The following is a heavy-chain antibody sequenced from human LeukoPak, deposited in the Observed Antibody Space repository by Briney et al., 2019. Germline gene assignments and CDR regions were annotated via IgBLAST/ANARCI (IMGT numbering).Heavy chain of an antibody. J-gene: IGHJ4*01. D-gene: IGHD6-13*01. V-gene: IGHV3-23*01. Sequence: PGGSLRLSCAASGFTFSSSAMSWVRQAPGKGLEWVSVISKSGDFTYYADSVKGRFTISRDSSKNTLNLRMNSLRAEDTAVYYCAKESAAAGYFDYWGLGTLVTVSS. CDR2: ISKSGDFT. CDR3: AKESAAAGYFDY. CDR1: GFTFSSSA.